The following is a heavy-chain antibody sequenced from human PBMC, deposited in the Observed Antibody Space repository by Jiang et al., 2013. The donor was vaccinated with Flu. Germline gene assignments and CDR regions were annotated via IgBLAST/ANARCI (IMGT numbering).Heavy chain of an antibody. CDR3: AKETIEMPTTEFVFNYHGMDV. CDR2: IMPIFGTT. CDR1: GYTFTNHA. J-gene: IGHJ6*04. V-gene: IGHV1-69*06. D-gene: IGHD5-24*01. Sequence: GAEVKKPGASVKVSCKASGYTFTNHAIHWVRQAPGQRLEWMGEIMPIFGTTNSAQKFQGRLTITADKSTGAGHMEVSSLKTEDTAVYYCAKETIEMPTTEFVFNYHGMDVWGKGTTVTV.